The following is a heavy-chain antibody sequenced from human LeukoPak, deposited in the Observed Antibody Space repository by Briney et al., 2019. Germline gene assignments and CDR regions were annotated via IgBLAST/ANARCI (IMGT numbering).Heavy chain of an antibody. CDR3: ARERVEDTAMVTPLFDY. D-gene: IGHD5-18*01. CDR1: GGTFSSYA. CDR2: IIPILGIA. Sequence: EASVKVSCKASGGTFSSYAISWVRQAPGQGLEWMGRIIPILGIANYAQKFQGRVTITADKSTSTAYMELSSLRSEDTAVYYRARERVEDTAMVTPLFDYWGQGTLVTVSS. J-gene: IGHJ4*02. V-gene: IGHV1-69*04.